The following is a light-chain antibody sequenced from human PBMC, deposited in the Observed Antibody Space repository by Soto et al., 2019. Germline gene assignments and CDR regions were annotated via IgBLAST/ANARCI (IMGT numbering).Light chain of an antibody. J-gene: IGKJ2*01. Sequence: EIVLTQSPGTLSLSPGERATLSCRASHSVSSTYLAWYRQKPGQAPRLLIYGASSRATGIPDRFSGSWSGTDFTLTISRLEPEDFAVYYCQQYGSSPPYTFGQGTTLEIK. CDR2: GAS. V-gene: IGKV3-20*01. CDR1: HSVSSTY. CDR3: QQYGSSPPYT.